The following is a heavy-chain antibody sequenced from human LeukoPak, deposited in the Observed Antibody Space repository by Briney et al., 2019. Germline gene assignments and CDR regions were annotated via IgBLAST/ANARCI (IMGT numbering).Heavy chain of an antibody. V-gene: IGHV1-18*01. CDR1: GYTLTSFG. J-gene: IGHJ6*03. CDR2: VGGNSAYT. Sequence: ASVKVSCKASGYTLTSFGISWIRQAPGQGLEWMGWVGGNSAYTNSAQKLQDRVTMTTDTSTNTAYMELRSLRSDDTAVYYCARGSVAGRDYYYMDVWGKGTTVTVS. CDR3: ARGSVAGRDYYYMDV. D-gene: IGHD2-15*01.